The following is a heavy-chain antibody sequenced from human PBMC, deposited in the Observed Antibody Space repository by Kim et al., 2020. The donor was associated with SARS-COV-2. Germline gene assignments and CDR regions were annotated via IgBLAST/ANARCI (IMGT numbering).Heavy chain of an antibody. CDR1: GYTFSSYY. CDR3: ARSGYYDSSGYYPPVDAFDP. Sequence: SVKVSCKASGYTFSSYYIRWVRQAPGQGLEWMGGIIPNIGAANYAQKFQGRVTITADESTSTAYMELSSLRSEDTAVYYCARSGYYDSSGYYPPVDAFDPWGQGTMVTVSS. V-gene: IGHV1-69*13. J-gene: IGHJ3*01. CDR2: IIPNIGAA. D-gene: IGHD3-22*01.